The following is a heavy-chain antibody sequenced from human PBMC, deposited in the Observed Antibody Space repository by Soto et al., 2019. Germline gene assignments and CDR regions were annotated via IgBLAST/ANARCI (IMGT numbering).Heavy chain of an antibody. D-gene: IGHD2-15*01. CDR3: AKGSEVARQELDY. CDR2: ISSDGSDK. V-gene: IGHV3-30*18. Sequence: QVQLVESGGGVVQPGRSPRLYCAASGITFRNFGMHWVRQAPGKGLEWVAAISSDGSDKYYSDSVKGRFTISRDNSKNTLFLQMNSLRVEVTAVYYCAKGSEVARQELDYWGQGTLVTVSS. CDR1: GITFRNFG. J-gene: IGHJ4*02.